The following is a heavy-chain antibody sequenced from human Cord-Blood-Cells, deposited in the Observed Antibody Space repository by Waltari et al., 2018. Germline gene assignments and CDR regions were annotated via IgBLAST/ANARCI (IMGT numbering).Heavy chain of an antibody. CDR2: TYYRSKWYN. Sequence: QVQLQQSGPGLVKPSQTLSLTCAISGDSVSSNSAAWNCIRQSPSSGLEWLGRTYYRSKWYNDYAVSVRSRITINPDTSKNQFSLQLNSVTPEDTAVYYCAREGMYYDFWSGYLGIDYWGQGTLVTVSS. V-gene: IGHV6-1*01. CDR3: AREGMYYDFWSGYLGIDY. CDR1: GDSVSSNSAA. J-gene: IGHJ4*02. D-gene: IGHD3-3*01.